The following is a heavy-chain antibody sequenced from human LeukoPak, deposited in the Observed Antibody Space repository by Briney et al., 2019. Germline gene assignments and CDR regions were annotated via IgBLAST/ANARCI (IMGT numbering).Heavy chain of an antibody. CDR1: RNSFSKYW. Sequence: GESLKISCKGSRNSFSKYWIGWVRQMPGNGLEWMAIIYPSDSDTKYSPSFQGRVTISADKSIDTAYLQWTSLRASDTAMYYCATSPPHTGSDPFDSWGQGTLVTVSS. CDR2: IYPSDSDT. D-gene: IGHD5-12*01. J-gene: IGHJ4*02. CDR3: ATSPPHTGSDPFDS. V-gene: IGHV5-51*01.